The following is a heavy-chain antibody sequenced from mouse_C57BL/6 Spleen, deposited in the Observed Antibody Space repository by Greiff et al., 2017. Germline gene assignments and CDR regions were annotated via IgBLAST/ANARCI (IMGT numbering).Heavy chain of an antibody. V-gene: IGHV1-26*01. Sequence: EVQLQQSGPELVKPGASVKISCKASGYTFTDYYMNWVKQSHGKSLEWIGDINPNNGGTSYNQKFKGKATLTVDKSSSTAYMELRSLTSEDSAVYYCARGDYYYGSSPLYAMDYWGQGTSVTVSS. D-gene: IGHD1-1*01. CDR2: INPNNGGT. CDR1: GYTFTDYY. CDR3: ARGDYYYGSSPLYAMDY. J-gene: IGHJ4*01.